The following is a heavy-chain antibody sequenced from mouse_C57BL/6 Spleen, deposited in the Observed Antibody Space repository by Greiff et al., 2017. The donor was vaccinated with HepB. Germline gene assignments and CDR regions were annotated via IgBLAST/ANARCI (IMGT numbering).Heavy chain of an antibody. CDR1: GYAFSSSW. Sequence: VQVVESGPELVKPGASVKISCKASGYAFSSSWMNWVKQRPGKGLEWIGRIYPGDGDTNYNGKFKGKATLTADKSSSTAYMQLSSLTSEDSAVYFCARPSLDYWGQGTTLTVSS. CDR2: IYPGDGDT. CDR3: ARPSLDY. V-gene: IGHV1-82*01. J-gene: IGHJ2*01.